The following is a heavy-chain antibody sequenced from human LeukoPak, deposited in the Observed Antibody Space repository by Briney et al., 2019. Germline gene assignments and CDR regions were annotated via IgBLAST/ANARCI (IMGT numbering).Heavy chain of an antibody. CDR3: ARGVTQTGYAPDY. CDR2: IHTAGRT. CDR1: GFTISDRH. Sequence: PGWSLRLSCAASGFTISDRHMNWVRQAPGMGLEWVSVIHTAGRTYYADSVKGRFTISRDNSKNTVYLQMQSLRADDTAVYYCARGVTQTGYAPDYWGQGTLVTVSS. J-gene: IGHJ4*02. V-gene: IGHV3-53*01. D-gene: IGHD2-2*01.